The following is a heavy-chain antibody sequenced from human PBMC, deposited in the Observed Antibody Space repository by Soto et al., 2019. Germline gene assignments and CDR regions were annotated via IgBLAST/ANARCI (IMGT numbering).Heavy chain of an antibody. D-gene: IGHD1-1*01. CDR3: ARHPSTAYKAMYA. CDR1: GYSFTSYW. Sequence: PGESLKISCKGSGYSFTSYWIGWVRQLPGKGLEWMGIIYPGDSDTRYSPSFQGQVTISADKSISTAYLQWSSLKASDTAIYYCARHPSTAYKAMYAWGQGPTVTV. CDR2: IYPGDSDT. J-gene: IGHJ6*02. V-gene: IGHV5-51*01.